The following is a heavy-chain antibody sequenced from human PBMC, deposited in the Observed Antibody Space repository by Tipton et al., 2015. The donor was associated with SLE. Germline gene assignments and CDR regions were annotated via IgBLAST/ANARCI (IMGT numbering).Heavy chain of an antibody. V-gene: IGHV4-38-2*01. CDR3: ARHQGGFDY. CDR2: IYHSGST. Sequence: TLSLTCAVSGYSISSGYYWGWIRQPPGKGLEWIGSIYHSGSTYYNPSLKSPVTISVDTSKNQFYLKLSSVTAADTAVYYCARHQGGFDYWGQGTLVTVSS. CDR1: GYSISSGYY. J-gene: IGHJ4*02.